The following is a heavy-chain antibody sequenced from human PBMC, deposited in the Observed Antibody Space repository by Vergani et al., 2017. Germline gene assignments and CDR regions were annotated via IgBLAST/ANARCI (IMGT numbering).Heavy chain of an antibody. V-gene: IGHV3-23*01. Sequence: EVQLLESGGGLVQPGGSLRLSCEASGFSFPGYAMSWVRQAPGKGLEWVSSVSGISATPYSADSVKGRFIISRDNSKNTLHLQMNSLRADDTAVYYCTRDRVDIVATTTYYYYYYGMDVWGQGTTVTVSS. CDR3: TRDRVDIVATTTYYYYYYGMDV. D-gene: IGHD5-12*01. CDR1: GFSFPGYA. CDR2: VSGISATP. J-gene: IGHJ6*02.